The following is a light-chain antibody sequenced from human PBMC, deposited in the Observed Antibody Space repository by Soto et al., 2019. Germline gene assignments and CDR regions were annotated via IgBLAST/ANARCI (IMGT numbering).Light chain of an antibody. J-gene: IGLJ1*01. CDR1: RRDVGSYNR. Sequence: QSLLTQPPSLSGSPGQSGTISCSGTRRDVGSYNRVSWYQQPPGTAPKLMIYEVSNRPSGVPDRFSGSKSGNTASLTISGLQAEDEADYYCSSFTSSSTYVFGTGTKVTVL. CDR3: SSFTSSSTYV. V-gene: IGLV2-18*02. CDR2: EVS.